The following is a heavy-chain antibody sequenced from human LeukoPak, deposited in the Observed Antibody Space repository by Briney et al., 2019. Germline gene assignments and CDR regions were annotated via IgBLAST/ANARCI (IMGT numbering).Heavy chain of an antibody. CDR3: ARDRRIAVAGNWFDP. D-gene: IGHD6-19*01. CDR1: GFTFSSYW. Sequence: GGSLRLSCGASGFTFSSYWMHWVRQAPGKGLVWVSRINNDGSSTSYADSVKGRFTISRDNAKNTLHLQMNNLRAEDTAIYYCARDRRIAVAGNWFDPWGQGTLVTVTS. CDR2: INNDGSST. J-gene: IGHJ5*02. V-gene: IGHV3-74*01.